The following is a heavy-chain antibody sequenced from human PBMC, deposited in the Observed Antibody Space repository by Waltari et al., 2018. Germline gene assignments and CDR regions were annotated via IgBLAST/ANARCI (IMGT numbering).Heavy chain of an antibody. Sequence: EVQLLESGGDLVQPGGSLRLSCAASGFTFTNYAMTWVRQAPGKGLEWVSVITGSDDSTFYAGSGQGRFVSSRDKSNNTVNLQMNSLRAEDTAIYYCAKVSTGSSSERVGYYFHYWGQGTLVTVSS. CDR1: GFTFTNYA. J-gene: IGHJ4*02. CDR3: AKVSTGSSSERVGYYFHY. CDR2: ITGSDDST. V-gene: IGHV3-23*01. D-gene: IGHD6-6*01.